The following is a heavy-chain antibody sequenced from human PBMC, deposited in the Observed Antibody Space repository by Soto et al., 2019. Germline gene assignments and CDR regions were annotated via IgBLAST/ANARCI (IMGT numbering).Heavy chain of an antibody. CDR3: ARGRYCLTGRCFPNWFDS. V-gene: IGHV4-30-4*01. CDR2: IYKRATI. D-gene: IGHD7-27*01. J-gene: IGHJ5*01. CDR1: GDSISNLDYF. Sequence: SETLSLTCSVSGDSISNLDYFWAWIRQPPGQALEYIGYIYKRATIYYNPSFESLVAIYVYTSKSQFSLNVTSVTAADTAVYFCARGRYCLTGRCFPNWFDSWGQGALVTSPQ.